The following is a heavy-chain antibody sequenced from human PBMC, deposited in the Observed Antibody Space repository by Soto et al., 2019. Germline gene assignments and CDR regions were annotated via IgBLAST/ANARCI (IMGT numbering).Heavy chain of an antibody. D-gene: IGHD3-3*01. CDR3: ARAGYDFWSGYGFYYYYYYMDV. Sequence: PGGSLRLSCAASGFTFSSYDMHWVRQATGKGLEWVSAIGTAGDTYYPGSVKGRFTISRENAKNSLYLQMNSLRAGDTAVYYCARAGYDFWSGYGFYYYYYYMDVWGKGTTVTVSS. CDR2: IGTAGDT. CDR1: GFTFSSYD. J-gene: IGHJ6*03. V-gene: IGHV3-13*01.